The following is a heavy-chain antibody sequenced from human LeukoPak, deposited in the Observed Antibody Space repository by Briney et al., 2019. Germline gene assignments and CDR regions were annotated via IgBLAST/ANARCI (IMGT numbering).Heavy chain of an antibody. D-gene: IGHD1-26*01. CDR2: ISWNSGSI. Sequence: GGSLRLSCAASGFTFDVYAVHWVRQAPGKGLEWASGISWNSGSIGYADSVKGRFTISRDNAKNSLYLQMNSLRAEDTALYYCAKDSSAEVGATIDDRFDYWGQGTLVTVSS. V-gene: IGHV3-9*01. CDR1: GFTFDVYA. J-gene: IGHJ4*02. CDR3: AKDSSAEVGATIDDRFDY.